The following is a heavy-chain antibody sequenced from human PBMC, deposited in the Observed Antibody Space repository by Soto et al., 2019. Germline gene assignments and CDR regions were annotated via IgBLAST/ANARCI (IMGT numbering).Heavy chain of an antibody. CDR1: GGTFSSYA. D-gene: IGHD6-13*01. V-gene: IGHV1-18*01. CDR2: ISAYNGNT. Sequence: ASVKVSCKASGGTFSSYAISWVRQAPGQGLEWMGWISAYNGNTNYAQKLQGRVTMTTDTSTSTAYMELRSLRSDDTAVYYCARDGIAAAGSRVGGRYYYGMDVWGQGTTVTVSS. CDR3: ARDGIAAAGSRVGGRYYYGMDV. J-gene: IGHJ6*02.